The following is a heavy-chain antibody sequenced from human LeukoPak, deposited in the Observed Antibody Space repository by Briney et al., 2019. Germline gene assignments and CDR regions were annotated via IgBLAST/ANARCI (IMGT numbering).Heavy chain of an antibody. CDR2: INPNSGGT. Sequence: ASVKVSCKASGYTFTGYYMHWVRRAPGQGLEWMGWINPNSGGTNYAQKFQGRVTMTRDTSISTAYMELSRLRSDDTAVYYCARDKRGRSSSWYYDYWGQGTLVTVSS. V-gene: IGHV1-2*02. CDR1: GYTFTGYY. J-gene: IGHJ4*02. CDR3: ARDKRGRSSSWYYDY. D-gene: IGHD6-13*01.